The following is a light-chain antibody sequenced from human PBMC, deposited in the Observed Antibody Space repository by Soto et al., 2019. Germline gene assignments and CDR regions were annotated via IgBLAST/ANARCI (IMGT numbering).Light chain of an antibody. CDR3: QQYGSSPRT. CDR2: GAS. J-gene: IGKJ1*01. Sequence: EIVLTQSPGTLSLSPGERATLSCRASQSVSSSYLAWYQQKPGQAPRLLIHGASSRATGIQDRFSGSGSGTDFTLIIIRLEPEDFAVYYCQQYGSSPRTFGQGTKVDIK. V-gene: IGKV3-20*01. CDR1: QSVSSSY.